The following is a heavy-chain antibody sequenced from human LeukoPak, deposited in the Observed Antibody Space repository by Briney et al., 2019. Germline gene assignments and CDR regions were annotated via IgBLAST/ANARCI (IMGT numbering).Heavy chain of an antibody. V-gene: IGHV4-39*07. CDR2: MSYSGST. CDR1: GGSITSSSYS. D-gene: IGHD2-15*01. J-gene: IGHJ6*03. Sequence: SETLSLTCTVSGGSITSSSYSWGWIRQPPGKGLEWIASMSYSGSTYYNPSLKSRVTISVDTSRNQFSLKLSSVTAADTAVYYCARHRRDGRVVGGYYYMDVWGKGTTVTVSS. CDR3: ARHRRDGRVVGGYYYMDV.